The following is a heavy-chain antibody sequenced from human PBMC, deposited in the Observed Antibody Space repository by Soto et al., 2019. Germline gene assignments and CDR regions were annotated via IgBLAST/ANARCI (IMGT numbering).Heavy chain of an antibody. V-gene: IGHV4-31*03. CDR1: GGSISSGGYY. CDR3: AREPTGYCSGGSCYYFDP. J-gene: IGHJ5*02. Sequence: QVQLQESGPGLVKPSQTLSLTCTVSGGSISSGGYYWSWIRQHPGKGLEWIGYIYYSGSTYYNPSLKSRVTISVATSKNQFSLKLSSVTAADTAVYYCAREPTGYCSGGSCYYFDPWGQGTLVTVSS. CDR2: IYYSGST. D-gene: IGHD2-15*01.